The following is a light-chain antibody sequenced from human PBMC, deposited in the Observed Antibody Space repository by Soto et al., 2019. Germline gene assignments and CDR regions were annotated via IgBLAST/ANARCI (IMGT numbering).Light chain of an antibody. Sequence: EVVLTQSPATLSLSPGERATLSCRASQSVNTNIAWYQQKPGQAPRLLIFDASNRASGVPARFSGSGSGTDFTLTISSLEPEDFAVYYCQQCSNWPPITFGQGTRLEMK. CDR3: QQCSNWPPIT. CDR2: DAS. J-gene: IGKJ5*01. CDR1: QSVNTN. V-gene: IGKV3-11*01.